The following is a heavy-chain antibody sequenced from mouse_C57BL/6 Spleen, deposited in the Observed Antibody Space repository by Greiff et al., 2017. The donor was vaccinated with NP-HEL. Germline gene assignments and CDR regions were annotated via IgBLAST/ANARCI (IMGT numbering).Heavy chain of an antibody. CDR2: IDPSDSYT. J-gene: IGHJ2*01. D-gene: IGHD1-1*02. Sequence: QVQLQQPGAELVRPGTSVKLSCKASGYTFTSYWMHWVKQRPGQGLEWIGVIDPSDSYTNYNQKFKGKATLTVDTSSSTAYMQLSSLTSEDSAVYCCGRRNGGDYFDYWGQGTTVTVSS. V-gene: IGHV1-59*01. CDR1: GYTFTSYW. CDR3: GRRNGGDYFDY.